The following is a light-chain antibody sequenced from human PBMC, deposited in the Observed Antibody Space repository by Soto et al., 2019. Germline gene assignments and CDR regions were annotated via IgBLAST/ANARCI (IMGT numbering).Light chain of an antibody. CDR1: QSVSSN. V-gene: IGKV3-15*01. Sequence: EIVMTQSPATLSVSPGESATLSCRASQSVSSNLVWYQQKPGQTLRLLIHGASTRATGIPARFSGSGSGTEFTLTISSLQSEDFAVYYCQQYNNWPRTFGQGTKVEIK. CDR3: QQYNNWPRT. CDR2: GAS. J-gene: IGKJ1*01.